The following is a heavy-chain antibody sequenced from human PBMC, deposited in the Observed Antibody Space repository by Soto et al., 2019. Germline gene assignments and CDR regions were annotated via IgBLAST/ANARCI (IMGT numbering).Heavy chain of an antibody. J-gene: IGHJ6*02. CDR2: ISNDGGIE. V-gene: IGHV3-30-3*01. CDR3: ARAVPGMDL. CDR1: GFTLSDFA. Sequence: QVQLVQSGGGVVQPGRSLRLSCAASGFTLSDFAMHWVRQAPGKGLEWVALISNDGGIEHSGDSVRGRITISRDNSKHMLYLQMTSLRVEDTAVYYCARAVPGMDLWGQGTTVTVSS.